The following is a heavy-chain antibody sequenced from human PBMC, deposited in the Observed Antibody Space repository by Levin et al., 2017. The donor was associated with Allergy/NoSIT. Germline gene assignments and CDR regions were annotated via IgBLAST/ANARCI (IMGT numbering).Heavy chain of an antibody. CDR1: GFNFADYA. J-gene: IGHJ5*02. Sequence: GGSLRLSCSASGFNFADYATSWFRQTPGKGLEWVGFIRSDTHGGTSELAASVKGRFTLSRDESKSIAYLQMNSLKTEDTGVYYCSRSIAVAYMHFDPWGQGTLVTVSS. D-gene: IGHD6-19*01. CDR2: IRSDTHGGTS. V-gene: IGHV3-49*03. CDR3: SRSIAVAYMHFDP.